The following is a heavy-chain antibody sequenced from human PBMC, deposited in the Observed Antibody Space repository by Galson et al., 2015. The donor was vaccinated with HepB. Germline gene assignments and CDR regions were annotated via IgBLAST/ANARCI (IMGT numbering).Heavy chain of an antibody. J-gene: IGHJ6*02. D-gene: IGHD1-26*01. V-gene: IGHV3-30*18. CDR2: ISYDGSNK. Sequence: SLRLSCAASGFTFSSYGMHWVRQAPGKGLEWVAVISYDGSNKYYADSVKGRFTISRDNSKNTLYLQMNSLRAEDTAVYYCAKDQRSYYGYYYGMDVWGQGTTVTVSS. CDR1: GFTFSSYG. CDR3: AKDQRSYYGYYYGMDV.